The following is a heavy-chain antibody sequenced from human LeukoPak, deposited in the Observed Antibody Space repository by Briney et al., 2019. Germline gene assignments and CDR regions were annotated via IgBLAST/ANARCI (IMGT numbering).Heavy chain of an antibody. CDR1: GGTFSTYT. J-gene: IGHJ4*02. CDR2: IITIFGAA. V-gene: IGHV1-69*13. Sequence: SVTVSCKASGGTFSTYTFSWVRQAPGQGLEWIGRIITIFGAANYAQKFQGRVTISADESTGTVYMELRSLRSEDTAVYYCARDPDSWGQGTLVTVSP. CDR3: ARDPDS.